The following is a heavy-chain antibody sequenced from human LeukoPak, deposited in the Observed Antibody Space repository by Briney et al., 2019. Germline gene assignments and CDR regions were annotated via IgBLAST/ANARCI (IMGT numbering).Heavy chain of an antibody. Sequence: PGRSLRLSCAASGFTFSSYAMHWVRQAPGKGLEWVAAISYDGSNKYSADSVKGRFTISRDNSKNTLYLQMNSLRAEDTAVYYCANLRYCSGGSCYGIKSDDYWGQGTLVTVSS. D-gene: IGHD2-15*01. V-gene: IGHV3-30*04. CDR1: GFTFSSYA. CDR2: ISYDGSNK. CDR3: ANLRYCSGGSCYGIKSDDY. J-gene: IGHJ4*02.